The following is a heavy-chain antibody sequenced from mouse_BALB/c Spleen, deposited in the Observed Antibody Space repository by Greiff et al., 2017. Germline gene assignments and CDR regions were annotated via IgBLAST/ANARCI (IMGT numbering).Heavy chain of an antibody. V-gene: IGHV5-6-2*01. CDR2: INSNGGST. CDR1: GFTFSSYY. D-gene: IGHD1-1*01. J-gene: IGHJ4*01. Sequence: EVQRVESGGGLVKLGGSLKLSCAASGFTFSSYYMSWVRQTPEKRLELVAAINSNGGSTYYPDTVKGRFTISRDNAKNTLYLQMSSLKSEDTALYYCERQHYGSSYGYAMDYWGQGTSVTVSS. CDR3: ERQHYGSSYGYAMDY.